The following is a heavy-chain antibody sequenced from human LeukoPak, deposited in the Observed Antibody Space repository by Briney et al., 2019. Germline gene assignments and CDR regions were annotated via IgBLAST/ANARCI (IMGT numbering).Heavy chain of an antibody. V-gene: IGHV3-53*01. CDR2: IYSGGIT. CDR3: ASESVAVAGYMVV. J-gene: IGHJ6*03. CDR1: GFSFSGNN. Sequence: PGGSLRLSCAASGFSFSGNNMNWVRQAPGKGLEWVSVIYSGGITYYSDSVKGRFTISRDNSKNTLYLQMTSLRAEDTAVYYCASESVAVAGYMVVWGKGTTVTVSS. D-gene: IGHD6-19*01.